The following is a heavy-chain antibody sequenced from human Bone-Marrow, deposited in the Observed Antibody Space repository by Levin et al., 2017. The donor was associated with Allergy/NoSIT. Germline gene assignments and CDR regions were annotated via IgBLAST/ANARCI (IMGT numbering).Heavy chain of an antibody. V-gene: IGHV3-23*01. Sequence: PSETLSLTCAASGFSFSTYAMSWVRQGPGKGLEWVSSISGSGGVTYYADSVKGRFTISRDNSKNTLDLQMNSLRVEDTAVYYCAKDSAGSDYGDYEYWGQGILVTVSS. CDR2: ISGSGGVT. CDR1: GFSFSTYA. CDR3: AKDSAGSDYGDYEY. D-gene: IGHD4-17*01. J-gene: IGHJ4*02.